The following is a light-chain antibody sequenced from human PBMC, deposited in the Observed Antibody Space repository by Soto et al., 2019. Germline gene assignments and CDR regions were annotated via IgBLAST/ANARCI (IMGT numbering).Light chain of an antibody. CDR1: SSGIGGYNY. CDR3: SSYTSTSTPDV. Sequence: QSALTQPASVSGSPGQSIAISCTGTSSGIGGYNYVSWYQQHPGKAPKLLIYDVTHRPSGVSNRVSGSKSGDTASLTISGLQAEDEADYYCSSYTSTSTPDVFGTGTKVTVL. CDR2: DVT. J-gene: IGLJ1*01. V-gene: IGLV2-14*03.